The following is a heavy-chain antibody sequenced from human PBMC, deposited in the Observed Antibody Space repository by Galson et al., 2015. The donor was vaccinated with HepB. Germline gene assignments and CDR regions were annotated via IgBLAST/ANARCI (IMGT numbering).Heavy chain of an antibody. D-gene: IGHD3-3*01. J-gene: IGHJ6*03. CDR2: IWYDGSNK. V-gene: IGHV3-33*01. Sequence: SLRLSCAASGFTFSSYGMHWVRQAPGKGLEWVAVIWYDGSNKYYADSVKGRFTISRDNSKNTLYLQMNSLRAEDTAVYYCARDMLAYDFWSGYPNYYYYYMDVWGKGTTVTVSS. CDR1: GFTFSSYG. CDR3: ARDMLAYDFWSGYPNYYYYYMDV.